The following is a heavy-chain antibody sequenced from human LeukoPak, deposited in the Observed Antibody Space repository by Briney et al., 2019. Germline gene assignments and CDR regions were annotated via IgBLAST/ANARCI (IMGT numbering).Heavy chain of an antibody. CDR2: ISWNSGSI. CDR1: GFTFSTYA. D-gene: IGHD6-13*01. CDR3: AARAAAGTGEDDAFDI. V-gene: IGHV3-9*03. J-gene: IGHJ3*02. Sequence: GGSLRLSCAASGFTFSTYAMTWVRQAPGKGLEWVSGISWNSGSIGYADSVKGRFTISRDNAKNSLYLQMNSLRAEDMALYYCAARAAAGTGEDDAFDIWGQGTMVTVSS.